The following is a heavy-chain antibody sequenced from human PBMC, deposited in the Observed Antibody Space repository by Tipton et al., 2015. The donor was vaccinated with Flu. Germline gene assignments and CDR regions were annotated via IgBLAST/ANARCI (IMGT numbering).Heavy chain of an antibody. Sequence: GLVKPSETLSLTCAAYGGSVSGHYWSWIRQPPGKGLEWIGEINHSGRTNYNPSLKSRVTISVDTSKNQFSLKLSSVNAADTAVYYCARHGGYYFDYWGQGTLVTVSS. CDR1: GGSVSGHY. CDR2: INHSGRT. CDR3: ARHGGYYFDY. V-gene: IGHV4-34*01. D-gene: IGHD4-23*01. J-gene: IGHJ4*02.